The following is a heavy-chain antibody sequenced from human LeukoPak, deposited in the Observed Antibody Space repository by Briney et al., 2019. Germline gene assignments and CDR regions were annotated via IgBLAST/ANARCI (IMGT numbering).Heavy chain of an antibody. CDR2: INLDGSER. CDR1: GFTFSNYW. J-gene: IGHJ4*02. V-gene: IGHV3-7*03. D-gene: IGHD4-23*01. CDR3: ARNSGVGFDY. Sequence: GGSLRLSCAASGFTFSNYWMSWVRQAPGKGLEWVANINLDGSERHFVDSVKGRFTISRDNARNSLYLQMSSLRAEDTAVYHCARNSGVGFDYWGQGTVVTVSS.